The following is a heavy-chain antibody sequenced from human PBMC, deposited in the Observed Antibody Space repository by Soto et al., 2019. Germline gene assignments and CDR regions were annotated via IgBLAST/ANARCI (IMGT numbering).Heavy chain of an antibody. V-gene: IGHV3-23*01. CDR1: GFTFSRYA. Sequence: PGGSLRLSCATSGFTFSRYAMSWVRQAPGKGLEWVSTITSSGGSTYYADSVKGRFIISRDSSKNTLHLQMNSLRAEDTAVYYCSKGESSRSRFDYWGQAMLVTVSS. D-gene: IGHD6-13*01. CDR3: SKGESSRSRFDY. CDR2: ITSSGGST. J-gene: IGHJ4*02.